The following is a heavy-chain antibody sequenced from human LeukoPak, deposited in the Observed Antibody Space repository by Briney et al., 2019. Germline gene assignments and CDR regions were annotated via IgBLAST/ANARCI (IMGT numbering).Heavy chain of an antibody. V-gene: IGHV3-30-3*01. D-gene: IGHD3-22*01. CDR1: GFTLSSYA. CDR3: ARDLYYDSSGYYSPHY. Sequence: GRSLRLSCAASGFTLSSYAMHWVRQAPGKGLEWVAVISYDGSNKYYADSVKGRFTISRDNSKNTLYLQMNSLRAEDTAVYYCARDLYYDSSGYYSPHYWGQGTLVTVSS. CDR2: ISYDGSNK. J-gene: IGHJ4*02.